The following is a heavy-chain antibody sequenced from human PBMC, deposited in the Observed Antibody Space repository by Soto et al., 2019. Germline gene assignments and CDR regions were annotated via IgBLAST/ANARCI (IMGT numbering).Heavy chain of an antibody. CDR1: GFTFSNAW. Sequence: EVQLVESGGGLVKPGGSLRLSCAASGFTFSNAWMSWVRQAPGKGLEWVGRIKSKTDGGTTDYAAPVKGRFTISRDDSKNTLYLQMNSLKTEDTAVYYCTTESLRSGWFDYWGQGTLVTVSS. V-gene: IGHV3-15*01. J-gene: IGHJ4*02. D-gene: IGHD6-19*01. CDR3: TTESLRSGWFDY. CDR2: IKSKTDGGTT.